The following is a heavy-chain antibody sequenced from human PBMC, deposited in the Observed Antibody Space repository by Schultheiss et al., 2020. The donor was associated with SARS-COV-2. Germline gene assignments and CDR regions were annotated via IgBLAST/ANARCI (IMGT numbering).Heavy chain of an antibody. V-gene: IGHV4-34*01. CDR3: ARERVRYFDWLSPADAFDI. CDR2: INHSGST. Sequence: GSLRLSCAVYGGSFSGYYWSWIRQPPGKGLEWIGEINHSGSTNYNPSLKSRVTISVDTSKNQFSLKLSSVTAADTAVYYCARERVRYFDWLSPADAFDIWGQGTMVTVSS. D-gene: IGHD3-9*01. CDR1: GGSFSGYY. J-gene: IGHJ3*02.